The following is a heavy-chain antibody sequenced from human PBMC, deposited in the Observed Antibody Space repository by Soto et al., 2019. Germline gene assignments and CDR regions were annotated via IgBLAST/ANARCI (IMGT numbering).Heavy chain of an antibody. D-gene: IGHD3-22*01. CDR1: GFTFSSYA. Sequence: GSLRLSCAASGFTFSSYAMSWVRQAPGKGLEWVSAISGSGGSTYYADSVKGRFTISRDNSKNTLYLQMNSLRAEDTAVYYCAPRQRYYCDSSGIAYWGQGTLVTVSS. J-gene: IGHJ4*02. CDR2: ISGSGGST. V-gene: IGHV3-23*01. CDR3: APRQRYYCDSSGIAY.